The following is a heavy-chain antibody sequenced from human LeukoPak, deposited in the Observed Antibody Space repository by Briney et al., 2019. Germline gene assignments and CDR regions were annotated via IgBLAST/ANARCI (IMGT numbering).Heavy chain of an antibody. CDR3: ARSSTPNMDFWSGSVFDY. Sequence: ASVKVSCKASGGTFSSYAISWVRQAPGQGLEWMGGIIPIFGTANYAQKFQGRVTITADESTSTAYMELSSLRSEDTAVYYCARSSTPNMDFWSGSVFDYWGQGTLVTVSS. V-gene: IGHV1-69*13. J-gene: IGHJ4*02. CDR1: GGTFSSYA. D-gene: IGHD3-3*01. CDR2: IIPIFGTA.